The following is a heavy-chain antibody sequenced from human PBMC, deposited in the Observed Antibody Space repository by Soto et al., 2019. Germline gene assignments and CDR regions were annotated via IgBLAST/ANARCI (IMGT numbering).Heavy chain of an antibody. J-gene: IGHJ3*02. CDR1: GGTFGSYT. V-gene: IGHV1-69*04. CDR2: IIPILGIA. CDR3: ARDTEEYSGFRFAFDI. Sequence: SVEVSCQASGGTFGSYTISWVRQAPGQGLEWMGRIIPILGIANYAQKFQGRVTITADKSTSTAYMELSSLRSEDTAVYYCARDTEEYSGFRFAFDIWGQGTMVTVSS. D-gene: IGHD5-12*01.